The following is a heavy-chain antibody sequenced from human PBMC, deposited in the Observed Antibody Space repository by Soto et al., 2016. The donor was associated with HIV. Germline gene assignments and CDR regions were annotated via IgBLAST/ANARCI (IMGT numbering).Heavy chain of an antibody. V-gene: IGHV4-4*02. CDR2: MYHGGIT. D-gene: IGHD3-16*01. Sequence: QVHLQESGPGLVKPSGTLSLTCSVSGTSITTNNWWSWSASPQGRVGVDWEMYHGGITNYNPSLESRVTILLDNSKNHFSLILTSVTAADTAIYYCTSYIWGSTNGRDVWGQGTTVTVSS. J-gene: IGHJ6*02. CDR3: TSYIWGSTNGRDV. CDR1: GTSITTNNW.